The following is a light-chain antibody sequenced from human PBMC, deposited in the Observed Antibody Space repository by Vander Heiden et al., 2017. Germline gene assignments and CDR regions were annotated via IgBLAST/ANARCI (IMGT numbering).Light chain of an antibody. Sequence: EIVLTQSPGTLSLSPGERATLSCRASQSVNCNFLAWYRQKPGQAPRLLISGASNRATGIPDRFSASGSGTDFTLTISRLEPEDFAVYFCQQYGSSPLTFGGGTEVESK. V-gene: IGKV3-20*01. J-gene: IGKJ4*01. CDR3: QQYGSSPLT. CDR2: GAS. CDR1: QSVNCNF.